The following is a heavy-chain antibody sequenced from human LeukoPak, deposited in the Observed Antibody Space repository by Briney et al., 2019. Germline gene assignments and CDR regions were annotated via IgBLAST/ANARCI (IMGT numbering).Heavy chain of an antibody. CDR3: ARDRVAVVRGVIGGMDV. D-gene: IGHD3-10*01. V-gene: IGHV4-31*03. CDR2: IYYSGST. CDR1: GGSISSGGYY. J-gene: IGHJ6*04. Sequence: SQTLSLTCTVSGGSISSGGYYWSWIRQHPGKGLEWIGYIYYSGSTYYNPSLKSRVTISVDTSKNQFSLKLSSVTAADTAVYYCARDRVAVVRGVIGGMDVWGKGTMVTVSS.